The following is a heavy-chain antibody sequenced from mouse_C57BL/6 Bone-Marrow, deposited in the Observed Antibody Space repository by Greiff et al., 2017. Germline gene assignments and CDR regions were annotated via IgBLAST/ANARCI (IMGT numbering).Heavy chain of an antibody. D-gene: IGHD1-1*01. V-gene: IGHV1-63*01. CDR3: ARGDYYGSSFAY. Sequence: QVQLKESGAELVRPGTSVKMSCKASGYTFTNYWLGWAQQRPGHGLEWIGDIYPGGGYTNYNEKFKGKATLTADKSSSTAYMQFSSLTSEDSAIYYCARGDYYGSSFAYWGRGTLVTVSA. CDR2: IYPGGGYT. CDR1: GYTFTNYW. J-gene: IGHJ3*01.